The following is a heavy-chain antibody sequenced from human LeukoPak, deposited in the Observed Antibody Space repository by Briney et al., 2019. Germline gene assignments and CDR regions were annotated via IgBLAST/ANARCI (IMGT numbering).Heavy chain of an antibody. J-gene: IGHJ4*02. CDR2: IIPIFGTA. CDR3: ATDGKIFGVVSVKYYFDY. V-gene: IGHV1-69*01. D-gene: IGHD3-3*01. Sequence: ASVKVSCKASGGTFSSYAISWVRQAPGQGLEWMGGIIPIFGTANYAQKFQGRVTITADESTSTAYMELSSLRSEDTAVYYCATDGKIFGVVSVKYYFDYWGQGTLVTVSS. CDR1: GGTFSSYA.